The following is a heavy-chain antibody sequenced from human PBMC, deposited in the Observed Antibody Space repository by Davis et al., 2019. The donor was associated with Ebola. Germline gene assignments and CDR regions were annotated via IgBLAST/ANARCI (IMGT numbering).Heavy chain of an antibody. D-gene: IGHD2-2*02. CDR2: INHSGST. Sequence: MPSETLSLTCAVYGGSFSGYYWSWIRQPPGKGLEWIGEINHSGSTNYNPSLKSRVTISVDTSKNQFSLNLSSVTAADTAVYYCARGRKVVPAAIRSYFYYYMDVWGKGTTVTVSS. CDR3: ARGRKVVPAAIRSYFYYYMDV. CDR1: GGSFSGYY. V-gene: IGHV4-34*01. J-gene: IGHJ6*03.